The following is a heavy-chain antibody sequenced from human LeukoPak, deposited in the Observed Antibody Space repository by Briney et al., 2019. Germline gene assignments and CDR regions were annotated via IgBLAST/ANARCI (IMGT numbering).Heavy chain of an antibody. CDR1: GFTFSSYE. CDR3: ARDFPGGSGSSYSLYYYYYGMDV. CDR2: ISSSGSTI. V-gene: IGHV3-48*03. Sequence: GGSLRLSCAASGFTFSSYEMNWVRQAPGKGLEWVSYISSSGSTIYYADSVKGRFTIPRDNAKNSLYLQMNSLRAEDTAVYYCARDFPGGSGSSYSLYYYYYGMDVWGQGTTVTVSS. D-gene: IGHD3-10*01. J-gene: IGHJ6*02.